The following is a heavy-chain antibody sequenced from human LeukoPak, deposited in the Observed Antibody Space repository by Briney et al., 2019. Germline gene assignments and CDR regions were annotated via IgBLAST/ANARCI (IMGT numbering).Heavy chain of an antibody. CDR3: ARGSNRGSSAITGYYYYYYMDV. J-gene: IGHJ6*03. D-gene: IGHD1-14*01. CDR1: GFTFSSYS. Sequence: GGSLRLSCAASGFTFSSYSMNWVRQAPGKGLEWVSVIYSDGSTYYADFVKGRFTISRDNSKNTMYLQMNSLRAEDTAVYYCARGSNRGSSAITGYYYYYYMDVWGKGTTVTVSS. V-gene: IGHV3-66*01. CDR2: IYSDGST.